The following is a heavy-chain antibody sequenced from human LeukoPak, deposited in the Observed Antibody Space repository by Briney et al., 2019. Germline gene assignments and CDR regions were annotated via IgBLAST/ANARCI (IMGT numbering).Heavy chain of an antibody. Sequence: GGSLRLSCAVSGITLSNYGMSWVRQAPGKGLEWVAGISGSGGSTNYADSVKGRFTISRDNRKNTLYLQTNSLRVEDTAVYFCAKRGVVIRVILVGFHKEAYYFDSWGQGALVTVSS. D-gene: IGHD3-22*01. J-gene: IGHJ4*02. V-gene: IGHV3-23*01. CDR1: GITLSNYG. CDR3: AKRGVVIRVILVGFHKEAYYFDS. CDR2: ISGSGGST.